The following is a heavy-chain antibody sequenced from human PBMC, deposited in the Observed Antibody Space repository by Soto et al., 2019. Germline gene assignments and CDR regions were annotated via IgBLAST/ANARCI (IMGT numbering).Heavy chain of an antibody. CDR1: GYTFTRYA. D-gene: IGHD2-15*01. Sequence: QVQLVQSGAEEKKSGASVKVSCKASGYTFTRYAVHWVRQAPGQRLEWMGWINAANGYTKYSQKFQGRVTITRDTSASTAYMELTGLRSEDTAVYYCARDEGLLCNGGSGYYGFDPWGQGTLVTVSS. J-gene: IGHJ5*02. CDR3: ARDEGLLCNGGSGYYGFDP. V-gene: IGHV1-3*05. CDR2: INAANGYT.